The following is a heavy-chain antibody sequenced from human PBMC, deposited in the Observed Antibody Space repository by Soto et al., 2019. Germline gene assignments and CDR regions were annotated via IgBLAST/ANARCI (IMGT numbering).Heavy chain of an antibody. CDR2: IYYSGST. J-gene: IGHJ6*02. CDR1: GGSISSYY. V-gene: IGHV4-59*01. D-gene: IGHD3-22*01. Sequence: PETLSLNCTVSGGSISSYYWSWIRQPPGKGLEWIGYIYYSGSTNYNPSLKSRVTISVDTSKNQFSLKLSSVTAADTAVYYCARRGYDSSGYYVTPFYYYYGMDVWGQGTTVTVSS. CDR3: ARRGYDSSGYYVTPFYYYYGMDV.